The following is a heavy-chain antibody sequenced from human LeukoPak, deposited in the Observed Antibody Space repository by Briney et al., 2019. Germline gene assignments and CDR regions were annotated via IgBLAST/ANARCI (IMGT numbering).Heavy chain of an antibody. CDR1: GFTVSSNY. CDR3: ARSNNGGWGYCDY. Sequence: GGSLRLSCAASGFTVSSNYMSWVRQAPGKGLEWVSVIYSGGSTYYADSVKGRFTISRDNSKNTLYLQMSSLRAEDTAVYYCARSNNGGWGYCDYWGQGSLVTVSS. J-gene: IGHJ4*02. V-gene: IGHV3-66*01. D-gene: IGHD3-16*01. CDR2: IYSGGST.